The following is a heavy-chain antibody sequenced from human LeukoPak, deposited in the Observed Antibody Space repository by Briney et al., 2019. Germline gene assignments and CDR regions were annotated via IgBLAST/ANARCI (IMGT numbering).Heavy chain of an antibody. CDR3: ARAFHPDDYYDSSGYYL. D-gene: IGHD3-22*01. V-gene: IGHV1-2*02. J-gene: IGHJ4*02. Sequence: HEASVKVSCKASGDTFNSYYMHWVRQAPGQGLEWMGWINPNSGGTNYAQKFQGRVTMTRDTSISTAYMELSRLRSDDTAVYYCARAFHPDDYYDSSGYYLWGQGTLVTVSS. CDR1: GDTFNSYY. CDR2: INPNSGGT.